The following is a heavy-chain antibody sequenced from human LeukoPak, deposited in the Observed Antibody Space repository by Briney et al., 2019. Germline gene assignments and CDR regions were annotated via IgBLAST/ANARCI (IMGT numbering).Heavy chain of an antibody. D-gene: IGHD3-22*01. CDR1: GGTFSSYT. J-gene: IGHJ4*02. Sequence: SVKVSCKASGGTFSSYTISWVRQAPGQGLEWRGRIIPILGIANYAQKFQGRVTITADKSTSTAYMELSSLRSEDTAVYYCASYYYDSSGFFDYWGQGTLVTVSS. CDR3: ASYYYDSSGFFDY. V-gene: IGHV1-69*02. CDR2: IIPILGIA.